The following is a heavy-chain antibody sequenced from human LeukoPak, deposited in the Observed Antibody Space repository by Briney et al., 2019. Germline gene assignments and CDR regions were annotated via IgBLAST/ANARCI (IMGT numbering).Heavy chain of an antibody. Sequence: ASVKVSCKASGYTFTSYAMNWVRQAPGQGLEWMGWISNYNGNTNYAQKLQGRVTMTTDRSTSTAYMELRSLRSDDTAVYYCARPTKYYYDSSGRITRAGYYMDVWGKGTTVTVSS. CDR2: ISNYNGNT. CDR1: GYTFTSYA. D-gene: IGHD3-22*01. J-gene: IGHJ6*03. V-gene: IGHV1-18*01. CDR3: ARPTKYYYDSSGRITRAGYYMDV.